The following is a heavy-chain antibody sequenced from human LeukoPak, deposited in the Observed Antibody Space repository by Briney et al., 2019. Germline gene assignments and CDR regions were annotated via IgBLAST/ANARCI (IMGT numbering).Heavy chain of an antibody. J-gene: IGHJ4*02. V-gene: IGHV1-2*02. D-gene: IGHD6-19*01. CDR1: GYTFTDYY. CDR3: ARVTSNGWEYFDY. Sequence: ASVKVSCNTSGYTFTDYYLHWVRQAPGQGLEWMGWIKPNSGDTKYVEKFQGRVTMTRDSSISTGYMELSGLTSDDTAVYYCARVTSNGWEYFDYWGQGTLVIVSS. CDR2: IKPNSGDT.